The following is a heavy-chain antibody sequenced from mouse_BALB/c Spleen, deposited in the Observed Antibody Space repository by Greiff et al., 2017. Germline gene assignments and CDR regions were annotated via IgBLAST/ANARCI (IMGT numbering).Heavy chain of an antibody. Sequence: QVQLQQSGAELAKPGASVKMSCKASGYTFTSYWMHWVKQRPGQGLEWIGYINPSTGYTEYNQKFKDKATLTADKSSSTAYMQLSSLTSEDSAVYYCAYGNYFYYYAMDYWGQGTSVTVSS. D-gene: IGHD2-10*02. CDR1: GYTFTSYW. V-gene: IGHV1-7*01. CDR3: AYGNYFYYYAMDY. CDR2: INPSTGYT. J-gene: IGHJ4*01.